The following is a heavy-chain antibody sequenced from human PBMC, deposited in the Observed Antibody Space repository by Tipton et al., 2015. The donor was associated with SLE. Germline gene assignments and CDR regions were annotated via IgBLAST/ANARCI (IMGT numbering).Heavy chain of an antibody. CDR1: GFTFNSYE. CDR3: ARVAAVTSIDY. J-gene: IGHJ4*02. D-gene: IGHD4-17*01. Sequence: SLRLSCAASGFTFNSYELNWVRQAPGKGLDWVSYISSSGSTIYYADSVKGRFTISRDNAKNSLYLQMNSLRAEDTAVYYCARVAAVTSIDYWGQGTLVTVSS. V-gene: IGHV3-48*03. CDR2: ISSSGSTI.